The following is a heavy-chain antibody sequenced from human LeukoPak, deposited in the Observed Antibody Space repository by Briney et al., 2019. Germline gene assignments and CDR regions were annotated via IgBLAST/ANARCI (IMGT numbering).Heavy chain of an antibody. V-gene: IGHV4-61*05. CDR3: ASSRYSSSWGLYYYYYGMDV. CDR1: GGSIGSSSYY. Sequence: SETLSLTCTVSGGSIGSSSYYWGWIRQPPGKGLEWIGYIYYSGSTNYNPSLKSRVTISVDTSKNQFSLKLSSVTAADTAVYYCASSRYSSSWGLYYYYYGMDVWGQGTTVTVSS. J-gene: IGHJ6*02. CDR2: IYYSGST. D-gene: IGHD6-13*01.